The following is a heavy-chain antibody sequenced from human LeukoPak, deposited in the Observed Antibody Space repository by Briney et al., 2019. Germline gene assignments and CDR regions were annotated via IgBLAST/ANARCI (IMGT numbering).Heavy chain of an antibody. Sequence: QPGVSLRLSYAACGFTFSSYAMSWVRQARGRGLELVSSISDNGGSRYSADSVKGRFTISRDNSKNTLYLQMNSLRAEDTAVYYCAREFGLITSHWGQGTLVTVSS. CDR3: AREFGLITSH. CDR2: ISDNGGSR. D-gene: IGHD3/OR15-3a*01. CDR1: GFTFSSYA. J-gene: IGHJ1*01. V-gene: IGHV3-23*01.